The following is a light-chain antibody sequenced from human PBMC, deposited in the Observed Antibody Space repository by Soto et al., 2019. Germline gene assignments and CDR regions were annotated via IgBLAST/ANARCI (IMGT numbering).Light chain of an antibody. CDR3: QQYATSRWT. J-gene: IGKJ1*01. Sequence: VLTQSPGTLSLSPGDRATLSCRASQTVSSAYLAWYQQKPGQAPRLVIYGAPSRAAGIPDRFSGSGSGTDFTLTISRLEPEDFAVYYCQQYATSRWTFGQGTKVEIK. CDR2: GAP. CDR1: QTVSSAY. V-gene: IGKV3-20*01.